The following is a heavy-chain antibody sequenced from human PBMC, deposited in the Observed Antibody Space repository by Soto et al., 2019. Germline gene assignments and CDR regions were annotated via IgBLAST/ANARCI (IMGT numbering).Heavy chain of an antibody. CDR1: GGSISRSSYY. CDR2: IYYGGST. Sequence: SETLSLTCTVSGGSISRSSYYWGWIRQPPGKGLEWIGSIYYGGSTFYNPSLKSRFTTSVDTSKNQISLNLSSVTAADTAVYYCATTTLNGGYYFDYWGLGTLVTVSS. V-gene: IGHV4-39*01. CDR3: ATTTLNGGYYFDY. D-gene: IGHD2-15*01. J-gene: IGHJ4*02.